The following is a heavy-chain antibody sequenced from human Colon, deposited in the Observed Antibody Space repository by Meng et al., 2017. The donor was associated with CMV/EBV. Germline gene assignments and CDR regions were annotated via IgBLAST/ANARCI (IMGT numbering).Heavy chain of an antibody. CDR2: LYRNGRI. V-gene: IGHV4-4*07. CDR3: GRAGARGVPIDV. D-gene: IGHD3-10*01. CDR1: CSFFSGHY. Sequence: QVQLQASGPGLVKTSVTLSLTCTVPCSFFSGHYWTWIRQRAGEGLQWLGRLYRNGRIDENYSLRSRVTITGDTSKTQQSLRLTSVPAADTAVYYCGRAGARGVPIDVWGRGTLVTVSS. J-gene: IGHJ1*01.